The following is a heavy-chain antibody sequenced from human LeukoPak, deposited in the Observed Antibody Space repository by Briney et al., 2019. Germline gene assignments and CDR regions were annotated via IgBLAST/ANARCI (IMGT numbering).Heavy chain of an antibody. V-gene: IGHV3-9*01. CDR3: ARDPYRIAVAGWLDY. CDR2: ISWNSGSI. Sequence: GGSLRLSCAASGFTFDDYAMHWVRQAPGKGLEWVSGISWNSGSIGYADSVKGRFTISRDNAKNSLYLQMNSLRAEDTAVYYCARDPYRIAVAGWLDYWGQGTLVTVSS. CDR1: GFTFDDYA. D-gene: IGHD6-19*01. J-gene: IGHJ4*02.